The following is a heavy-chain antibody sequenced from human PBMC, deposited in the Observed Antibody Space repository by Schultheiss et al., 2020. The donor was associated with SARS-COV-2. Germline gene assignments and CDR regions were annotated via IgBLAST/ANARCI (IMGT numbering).Heavy chain of an antibody. CDR2: ISGYNGNT. J-gene: IGHJ6*02. Sequence: ASVKVSCKASGYTFTTFGISWVRQAPGQGLEWMGWISGYNGNTDSAQKLQDRVTMTTDTSTNTAYMEVRSLRSDDTAVYYCARGKRITLGFGMDVWGQGTTVTVSS. D-gene: IGHD3-10*01. CDR1: GYTFTTFG. CDR3: ARGKRITLGFGMDV. V-gene: IGHV1-18*01.